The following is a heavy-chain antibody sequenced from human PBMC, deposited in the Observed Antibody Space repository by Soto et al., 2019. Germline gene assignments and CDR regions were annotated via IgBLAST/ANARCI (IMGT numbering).Heavy chain of an antibody. D-gene: IGHD3-16*01. CDR3: ARDLQGGFDY. CDR2: ISYDGSNK. J-gene: IGHJ4*02. Sequence: QVQLVESGGGVVQPGRSLRLSCAASGFTFSSYAMHWVRQAPGKGLEWVAVISYDGSNKYYADSVKGRFTISRDNSKNTLYLQMNSLRAEDTAVYYCARDLQGGFDYWGQGTLVTVSS. V-gene: IGHV3-30*14. CDR1: GFTFSSYA.